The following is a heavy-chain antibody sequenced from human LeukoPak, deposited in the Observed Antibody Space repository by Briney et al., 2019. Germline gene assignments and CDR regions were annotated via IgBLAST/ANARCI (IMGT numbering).Heavy chain of an antibody. CDR3: ARWEVRLNAFEM. J-gene: IGHJ3*02. Sequence: SETLSLTCTVSGGSISSYYWSWIRQPAGKGLEWIGRIYTSGSTNYNPSLKSRVTTSVDTSKNQFSLSLSSVTAADTAVYYCARWEVRLNAFEMWGQGTMVTVTS. V-gene: IGHV4-4*07. D-gene: IGHD3-10*01. CDR2: IYTSGST. CDR1: GGSISSYY.